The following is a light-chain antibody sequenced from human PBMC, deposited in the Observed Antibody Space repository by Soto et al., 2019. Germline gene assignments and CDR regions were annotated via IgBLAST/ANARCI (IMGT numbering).Light chain of an antibody. Sequence: EIVMTQSPATLSVSPGERATLSCRASQSVSSNLAWYQQKPGQAPRLLIYGASTRATGIPARFSGSGSGTEFTLIISSLQSEDFADYYCQQYNNWPLTFGGGTKV. CDR2: GAS. CDR3: QQYNNWPLT. V-gene: IGKV3-15*01. CDR1: QSVSSN. J-gene: IGKJ4*01.